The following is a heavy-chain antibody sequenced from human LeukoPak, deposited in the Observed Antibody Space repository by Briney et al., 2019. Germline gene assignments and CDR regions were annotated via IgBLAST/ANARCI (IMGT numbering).Heavy chain of an antibody. CDR1: GFTFSSYG. Sequence: GGSLRLSCAASGFTFSSYGMHWVRQAPGKGLEWVAVISYDGSNKYYADSVKGRFTISRDNSKNTLYLQMNSLRAEDTAVYYCAKDHLSVAGTYFDYWGQGTLVTVSS. V-gene: IGHV3-30*18. CDR3: AKDHLSVAGTYFDY. J-gene: IGHJ4*02. D-gene: IGHD6-19*01. CDR2: ISYDGSNK.